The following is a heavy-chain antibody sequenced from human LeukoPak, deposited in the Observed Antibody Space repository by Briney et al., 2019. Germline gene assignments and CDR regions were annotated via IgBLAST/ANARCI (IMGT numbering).Heavy chain of an antibody. D-gene: IGHD5-24*01. CDR3: AREQRWLQSLDY. Sequence: SETLSLTCAVYGGSFSGYYWSWIRQPAGKGLEWIGRISASGSTNYNPSLKSRVTISVNTSKNQFSLKLSSVTATDTAVYYCAREQRWLQSLDYWGQGTLVTVSS. J-gene: IGHJ4*02. CDR1: GGSFSGYY. V-gene: IGHV4-4*07. CDR2: ISASGST.